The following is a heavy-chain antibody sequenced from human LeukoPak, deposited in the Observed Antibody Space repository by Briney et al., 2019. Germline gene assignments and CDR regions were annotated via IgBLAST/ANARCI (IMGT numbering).Heavy chain of an antibody. Sequence: PGGSLRLSCAASAFTLSGYEMNWVRQAPGKGLEWVSYISTTGSIIFYADSVKGRFTISRDNAKNSLYLQMNSLRAEDTAVYYCARDDSPVPLEKDAFDMWGQGTMVTVSS. V-gene: IGHV3-48*03. CDR1: AFTLSGYE. J-gene: IGHJ3*02. D-gene: IGHD3-22*01. CDR3: ARDDSPVPLEKDAFDM. CDR2: ISTTGSII.